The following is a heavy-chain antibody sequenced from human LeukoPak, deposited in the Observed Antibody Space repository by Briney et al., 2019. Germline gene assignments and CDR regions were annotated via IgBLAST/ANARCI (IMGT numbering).Heavy chain of an antibody. V-gene: IGHV3-21*01. CDR3: AREYGGNLDWYFGL. CDR2: ISGSSSYI. CDR1: GFTFSRYS. D-gene: IGHD4-23*01. Sequence: GGSLRLSCAASGFTFSRYSMNWVRQAPGKGLEWVSSISGSSSYIYYADSVKGRLTISRDNAKNSLYLQMNSLRAEDTAVYYCAREYGGNLDWYFGLWGRGTLVTVSS. J-gene: IGHJ2*01.